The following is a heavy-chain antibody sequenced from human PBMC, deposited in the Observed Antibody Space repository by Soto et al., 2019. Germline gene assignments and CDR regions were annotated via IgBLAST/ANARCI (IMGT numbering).Heavy chain of an antibody. V-gene: IGHV3-21*01. Sequence: GGSLRLSCAASGFTFSSYSMNWVRQAPGKGLEWVSSISSSSSYIYYADSVKGRFTISRDNAKNSLYLQMNSLRAEDTAVYYCARDRGGSYWLDPWGQGTLVTVSS. CDR2: ISSSSSYI. CDR1: GFTFSSYS. D-gene: IGHD2-15*01. J-gene: IGHJ5*02. CDR3: ARDRGGSYWLDP.